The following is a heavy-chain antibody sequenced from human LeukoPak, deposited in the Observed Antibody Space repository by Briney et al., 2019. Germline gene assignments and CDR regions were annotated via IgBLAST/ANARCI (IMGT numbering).Heavy chain of an antibody. J-gene: IGHJ4*02. CDR3: ARDRERWIDY. D-gene: IGHD5-24*01. Sequence: SETLSLTCAVYGGSFSGYYWSWIRQPPGKGLEWIGEINHSGSTNYNPSLKSRVTISVDTSKNQFSLKLSSVTAADTAVYYCARDRERWIDYWGQGTLVTVSS. CDR1: GGSFSGYY. CDR2: INHSGST. V-gene: IGHV4-34*01.